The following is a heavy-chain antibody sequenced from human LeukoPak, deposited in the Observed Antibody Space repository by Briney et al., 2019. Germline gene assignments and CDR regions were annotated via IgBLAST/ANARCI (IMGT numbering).Heavy chain of an antibody. CDR1: GGTLSSYA. V-gene: IGHV1-69*01. Sequence: ASVKVSCKVCGGTLSSYAISWVRQAPGQGLEWMGGIIPIFGTANYAQKCQGRVTITADESTSTAYMELSSLRSEDTAVYYCARRIPMVRGVITHYYYYGMDVWGQGTTVTVSS. CDR3: ARRIPMVRGVITHYYYYGMDV. J-gene: IGHJ6*02. CDR2: IIPIFGTA. D-gene: IGHD3-10*01.